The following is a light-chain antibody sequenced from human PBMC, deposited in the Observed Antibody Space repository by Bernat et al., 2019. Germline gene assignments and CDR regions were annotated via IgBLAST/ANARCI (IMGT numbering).Light chain of an antibody. CDR3: QQYGSSPLT. CDR1: QSVASTY. CDR2: DAS. J-gene: IGKJ4*01. V-gene: IGKV3-20*01. Sequence: EIVLTPSPGTLSLSPGESATLSCRSSQSVASTYLAWYQQKPGQAPRLLMYDASSRATGIPDRFSGSGSGTEFTLTIVRLEPEDFAVYFCQQYGSSPLTFGGGTRIEIK.